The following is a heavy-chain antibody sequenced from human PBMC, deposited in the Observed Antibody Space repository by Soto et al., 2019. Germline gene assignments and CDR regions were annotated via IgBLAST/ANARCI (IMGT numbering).Heavy chain of an antibody. CDR2: ISGSGGST. Sequence: GGSLRLSCAASGFTFSSYAISWFRQAPGKGLEWVSAISGSGGSTYYADSVKGRFTISRDNSKNTLYLQMNSLRAEDTAVYYCAAAKYCYNGVCYLEWFDPSGQGTXVLVSS. CDR1: GFTFSSYA. CDR3: AAAKYCYNGVCYLEWFDP. V-gene: IGHV3-23*01. J-gene: IGHJ5*02. D-gene: IGHD2-8*01.